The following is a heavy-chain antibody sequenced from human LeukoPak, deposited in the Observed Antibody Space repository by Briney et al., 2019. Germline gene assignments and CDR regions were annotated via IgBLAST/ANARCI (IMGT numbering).Heavy chain of an antibody. CDR3: ARHGSDYVWGSYRHNWFDP. D-gene: IGHD3-16*02. CDR1: GGSFSGYY. CDR2: INHSGST. J-gene: IGHJ5*02. V-gene: IGHV4-34*01. Sequence: SETLSLTCAVYGGSFSGYYWSWIRQPPGKGLEWIGEINHSGSTYYNPSLKSRVTISVDTSKNQFSLKLSSVTAADTAVYYCARHGSDYVWGSYRHNWFDPWGQGTLVTVSS.